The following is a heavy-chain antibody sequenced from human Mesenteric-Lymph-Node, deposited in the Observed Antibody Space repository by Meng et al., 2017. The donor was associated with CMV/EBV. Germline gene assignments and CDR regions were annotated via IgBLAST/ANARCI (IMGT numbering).Heavy chain of an antibody. CDR1: GFTVSSNY. Sequence: GGSLRLSCAASGFTVSSNYMSWVRQAPGKGLEWVSVIYSGGSTYYADSVKGRFTISRDNSKKTLYLQMNSLRAEDTAVYYCAKDLDSSGYYSNWLDPWGQGTLVTVSS. CDR3: AKDLDSSGYYSNWLDP. J-gene: IGHJ5*02. D-gene: IGHD3-22*01. CDR2: IYSGGST. V-gene: IGHV3-53*01.